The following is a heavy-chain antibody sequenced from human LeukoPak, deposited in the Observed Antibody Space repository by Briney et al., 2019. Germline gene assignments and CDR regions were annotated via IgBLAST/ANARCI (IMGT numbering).Heavy chain of an antibody. CDR2: IYYSGST. D-gene: IGHD6-13*01. Sequence: TSETLSLTCTVSGGSISSSSYYWGWIRQPPGKGLEWIGSIYYSGSTYYNPSLKSRVTISVDTSKNQFSLKLSSVTAADTAVYYCARDRAAAGTPSFFDYWGQGTLVTVSS. J-gene: IGHJ4*02. CDR1: GGSISSSSYY. V-gene: IGHV4-39*07. CDR3: ARDRAAAGTPSFFDY.